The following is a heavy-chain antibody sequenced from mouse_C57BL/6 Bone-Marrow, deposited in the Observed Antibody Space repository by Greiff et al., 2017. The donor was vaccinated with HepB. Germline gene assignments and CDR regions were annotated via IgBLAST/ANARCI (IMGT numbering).Heavy chain of an antibody. V-gene: IGHV5-6*01. J-gene: IGHJ3*01. CDR2: ISSGGSYT. D-gene: IGHD3-2*02. Sequence: EVHLVESGGDLVKPGGSLKLSCAASGFTFSSYGMSWVRQTPDKRLEWVATISSGGSYTYYPDSVKGRFTISRDNAKNTLYLQMSSLKSEDTAMYYCARRLRSAWFAYWGQGTLVTVSA. CDR3: ARRLRSAWFAY. CDR1: GFTFSSYG.